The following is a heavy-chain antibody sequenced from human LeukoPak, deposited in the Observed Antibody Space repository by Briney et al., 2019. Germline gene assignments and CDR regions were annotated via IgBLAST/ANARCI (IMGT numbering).Heavy chain of an antibody. J-gene: IGHJ3*02. D-gene: IGHD3-22*01. CDR2: IYYSGST. CDR3: ARDKKDYYDSSGYYYFAFDI. V-gene: IGHV4-59*01. Sequence: SETLSLTCTVSGGSIRSYYRSWIRQPPGKGLEWIGYIYYSGSTNYNPSLKSRVTISVDTSKNQFSLKLSSVTAADTDVYYCARDKKDYYDSSGYYYFAFDIWGQGTMVNVSP. CDR1: GGSIRSYY.